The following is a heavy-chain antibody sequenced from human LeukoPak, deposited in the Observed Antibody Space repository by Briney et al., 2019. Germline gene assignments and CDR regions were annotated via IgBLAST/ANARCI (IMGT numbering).Heavy chain of an antibody. V-gene: IGHV1-69*05. CDR3: VVLALGYCFGDCCYPYFEY. Sequence: SVKVSCKASGGTFSSYAISWVRQAPGPGLEWMGRIIPIFGTANYAQKFQGRVTITTDESTSTAYMELSSLRSEDTAVYYCVVLALGYCFGDCCYPYFEYWGQGTLVTVSS. CDR2: IIPIFGTA. J-gene: IGHJ4*02. D-gene: IGHD2-15*01. CDR1: GGTFSSYA.